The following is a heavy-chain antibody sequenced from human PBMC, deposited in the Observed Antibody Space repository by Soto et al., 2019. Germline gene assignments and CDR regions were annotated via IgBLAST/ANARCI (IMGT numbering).Heavy chain of an antibody. CDR3: ARQSGYYDYYYYYYMDV. CDR2: IYYSGST. D-gene: IGHD3-3*01. CDR1: GGSISSSSYY. V-gene: IGHV4-39*01. Sequence: PSETLSLTCTVSGGSISSSSYYWGWIRQPPGKGLEWIGSIYYSGSTYYNPSLKSRVTISVDTSKNQFSLKLSSVTAADTAVYYCARQSGYYDYYYYYYMDVWGKGTTVTVSS. J-gene: IGHJ6*03.